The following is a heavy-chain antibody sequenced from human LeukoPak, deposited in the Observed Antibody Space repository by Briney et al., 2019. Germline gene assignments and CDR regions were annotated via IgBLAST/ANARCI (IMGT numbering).Heavy chain of an antibody. Sequence: GGSLRLSCAASGFTFSSYAMHWVRQAPGKGLVWVAVISYDGSNKYYADSVKGRFTISRDNSKNTLYLQMNSLRAEDTAVYYCAREEGYCSSTSCYEGFDYWGQGTLVTVSS. J-gene: IGHJ4*02. CDR2: ISYDGSNK. CDR3: AREEGYCSSTSCYEGFDY. CDR1: GFTFSSYA. V-gene: IGHV3-30*04. D-gene: IGHD2-2*01.